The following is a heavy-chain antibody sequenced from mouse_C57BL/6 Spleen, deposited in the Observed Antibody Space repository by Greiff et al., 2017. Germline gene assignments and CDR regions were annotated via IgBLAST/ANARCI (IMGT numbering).Heavy chain of an antibody. J-gene: IGHJ3*01. CDR1: GFNIKDDY. CDR3: TTLNDGYYGFAY. D-gene: IGHD2-3*01. CDR2: IDPENGDT. V-gene: IGHV14-4*01. Sequence: EVHLVESGAELVRPGASVKLSCTASGFNIKDDYMHWVKQRPEQGLEWIGWIDPENGDTEYASKFQGKATITADTSSNTAYLQLSSLTSEDTAVYYCTTLNDGYYGFAYWGQGTLVTVSA.